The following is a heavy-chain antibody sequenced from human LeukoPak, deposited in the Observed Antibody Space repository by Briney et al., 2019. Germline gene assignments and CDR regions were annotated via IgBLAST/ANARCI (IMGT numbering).Heavy chain of an antibody. CDR1: GFTFSRYW. CDR3: ARDDARVGWLDAFDI. V-gene: IGHV3-7*01. Sequence: GGSLRLSCAASGFTFSRYWMSWVRQAPGKGLEWVANIKEDGSEKDFVDSVKGRLTISRDNAKNSLYLQMNSLRAEDTAVYYCARDDARVGWLDAFDIWGQGAMVTVSS. CDR2: IKEDGSEK. D-gene: IGHD6-19*01. J-gene: IGHJ3*02.